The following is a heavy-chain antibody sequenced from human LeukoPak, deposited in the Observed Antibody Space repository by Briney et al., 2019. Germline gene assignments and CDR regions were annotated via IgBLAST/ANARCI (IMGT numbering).Heavy chain of an antibody. D-gene: IGHD2-15*01. V-gene: IGHV3-7*03. J-gene: IGHJ6*04. CDR1: GFSFSNYA. CDR2: IKQGGSEK. Sequence: GGSLRLSCSASGFSFSNYAMYWVRQAPGKGLEWVTNIKQGGSEKYYVDSVKGRFTISRDNAKNSLYLQMNSLRAEDTAVYYCARDFGLRCSGGTCYSVYYYGMDVWGKGTTVTVSS. CDR3: ARDFGLRCSGGTCYSVYYYGMDV.